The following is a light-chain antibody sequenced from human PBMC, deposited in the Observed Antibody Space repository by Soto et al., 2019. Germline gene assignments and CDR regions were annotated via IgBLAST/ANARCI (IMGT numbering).Light chain of an antibody. CDR2: SNT. CDR3: ASWDDTLFGWV. Sequence: QSVLTQPPSASETPGQTVSISCSGSNSNLATNYVYWYQLLPGTAPNLVIFSNTIRPPRVPDRFSGSKSGASASLVISGLRSEDEADYFCASWDDTLFGWVFGGGTKLTVL. CDR1: NSNLATNY. J-gene: IGLJ3*02. V-gene: IGLV1-47*02.